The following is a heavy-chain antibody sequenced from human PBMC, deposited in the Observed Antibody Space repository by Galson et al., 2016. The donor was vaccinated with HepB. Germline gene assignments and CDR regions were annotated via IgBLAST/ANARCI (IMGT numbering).Heavy chain of an antibody. V-gene: IGHV3-48*04. D-gene: IGHD2-15*01. CDR1: GFPFSTYT. CDR2: INFHSVTI. J-gene: IGHJ4*02. CDR3: TTEDWWRFEF. Sequence: SLRLSCAASGFPFSTYTMVWVRQAPGKGLEWVPYINFHSVTIHYAPSVKGRFTISRDDAKDTLFLQMNSLTAEDTAVYYCTTEDWWRFEFWGQGTLVTVSS.